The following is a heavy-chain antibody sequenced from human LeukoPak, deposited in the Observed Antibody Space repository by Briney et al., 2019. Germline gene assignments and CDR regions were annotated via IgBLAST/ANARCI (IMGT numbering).Heavy chain of an antibody. CDR3: ARRKYSSSTQGYYYYYYMDV. J-gene: IGHJ6*03. CDR2: IYHSGIT. D-gene: IGHD6-13*01. V-gene: IGHV4-39*01. CDR1: GGSISSSSYY. Sequence: SETLSLTCTVSGGSISSSSYYWGWIRQPPGKGLEWIGSIYHSGITYYNPSLKSRVTISVDTSKNQFSLKLSSVTAADTAVYYCARRKYSSSTQGYYYYYYMDVWGKGTTVTISS.